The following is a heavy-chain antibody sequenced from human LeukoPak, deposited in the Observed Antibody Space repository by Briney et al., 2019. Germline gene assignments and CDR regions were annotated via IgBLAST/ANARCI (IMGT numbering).Heavy chain of an antibody. CDR2: ISGSGGST. J-gene: IGHJ4*02. Sequence: GGSLRLSCAASGFTFSSYAMSWVRQAPGKGLEWVSAISGSGGSTYYADSVKGRFTISRDNSKNTLYLQMNSLRAEDTAVYYCAKDLDIAVAGTLVYWGQGTLVTVSS. D-gene: IGHD6-19*01. CDR1: GFTFSSYA. V-gene: IGHV3-23*01. CDR3: AKDLDIAVAGTLVY.